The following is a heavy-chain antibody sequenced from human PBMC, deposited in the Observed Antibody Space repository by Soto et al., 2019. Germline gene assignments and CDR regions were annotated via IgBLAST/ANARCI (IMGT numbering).Heavy chain of an antibody. Sequence: QVQLVQSGAEVKKPGASVKVSCKASGYTFTSYAMHWVRQAPGQRLEWMGWINAGNGNTEYSQKFQGRVTITRDTSASTAYMELSSLRSEDTAVYYCARDRIAARPGTFDYWGQGTLVTVSS. D-gene: IGHD6-6*01. J-gene: IGHJ4*02. CDR1: GYTFTSYA. CDR2: INAGNGNT. V-gene: IGHV1-3*01. CDR3: ARDRIAARPGTFDY.